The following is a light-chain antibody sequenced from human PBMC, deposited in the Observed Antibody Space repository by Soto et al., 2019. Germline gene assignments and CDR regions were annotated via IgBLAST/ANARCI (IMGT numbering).Light chain of an antibody. CDR2: AAS. J-gene: IGKJ5*01. CDR3: QKYNTWPPFT. V-gene: IGKV3D-15*01. CDR1: QSVSSN. Sequence: VMTQAPSTLSFSRWQSPTLSYMVSQSVSSNLAWYQQKPGQAPRLLIYAASARATGIPARFSGSGYGTEFTLTISSLQSEDFAVYYCQKYNTWPPFTCPQGTRLEIK.